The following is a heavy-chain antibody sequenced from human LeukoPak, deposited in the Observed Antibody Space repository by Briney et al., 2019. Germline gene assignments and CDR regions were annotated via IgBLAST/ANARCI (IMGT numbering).Heavy chain of an antibody. CDR1: GFAFSDHY. J-gene: IGHJ4*02. CDR3: TRDRSLSYFDY. D-gene: IGHD2-15*01. CDR2: SRNKANTYTT. Sequence: PGRSLRLSCAASGFAFSDHYMDWVRQAPGKGLEWVGRSRNKANTYTTEYAASVKGRFTISRDESLNSLYLQMNSLKTEDTAVYYCTRDRSLSYFDYWGQGTLVTVSS. V-gene: IGHV3-72*01.